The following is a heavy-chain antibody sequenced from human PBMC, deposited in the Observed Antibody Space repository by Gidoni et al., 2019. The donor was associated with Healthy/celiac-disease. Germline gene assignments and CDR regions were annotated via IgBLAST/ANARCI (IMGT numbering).Heavy chain of an antibody. Sequence: QLQLQESGPGLVKPSETLSLTCTVSGGSISSSSYYWGWIRQPPGKGLEWIGSIYYSGSTYYNPSLKSRVTISVDTSKNQFSLKLSSVTAADTAVYYCARLIAAGEGDDYWGQGTLVTVSS. J-gene: IGHJ4*02. CDR2: IYYSGST. D-gene: IGHD6-13*01. CDR3: ARLIAAGEGDDY. CDR1: GGSISSSSYY. V-gene: IGHV4-39*01.